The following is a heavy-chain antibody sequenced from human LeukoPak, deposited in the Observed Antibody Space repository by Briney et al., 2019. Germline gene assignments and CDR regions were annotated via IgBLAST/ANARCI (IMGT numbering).Heavy chain of an antibody. J-gene: IGHJ4*02. CDR2: IYYSGST. D-gene: IGHD3-10*01. CDR3: AGGYRYLLWFGESPCYFDY. V-gene: IGHV4-39*01. CDR1: GGSISSSSYY. Sequence: ASETLSLTCTVSGGSISSSSYYWGWIRQPPGKGLEWIGSIYYSGSTYYNPSLKSRVTISVDTSKNQFSLKLSSVTAADTAVYYCAGGYRYLLWFGESPCYFDYWGQGTLVTVSS.